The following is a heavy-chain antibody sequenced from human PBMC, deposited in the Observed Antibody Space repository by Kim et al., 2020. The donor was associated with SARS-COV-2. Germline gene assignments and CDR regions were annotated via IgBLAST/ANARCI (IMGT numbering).Heavy chain of an antibody. Sequence: GGSLRLSCAASGFTFSDYWMSWVRQAPGKGLERVANIRQDGSEKYYVDSVTGRFTISRDNAKNSLYLQMNSLRAEDTAVYYCVRGGGNSDYWGQGTLVTV. CDR3: VRGGGNSDY. D-gene: IGHD3-16*01. V-gene: IGHV3-7*01. J-gene: IGHJ4*02. CDR1: GFTFSDYW. CDR2: IRQDGSEK.